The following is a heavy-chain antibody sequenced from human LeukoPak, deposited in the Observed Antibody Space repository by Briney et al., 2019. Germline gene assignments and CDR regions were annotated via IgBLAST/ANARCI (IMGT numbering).Heavy chain of an antibody. CDR1: GFTLSDYY. CDR3: ARRRDLIDY. CDR2: SSSSGTTI. V-gene: IGHV3-11*01. Sequence: NTGGSLRLSCAASGFTLSDYYMSWIRQAPGKGLEWVSYSSSSGTTIYYADSVKGRFAISRDNAKDSLYLLMNSLRAEDTAVYYCARRRDLIDYWGQGTLVTVSS. J-gene: IGHJ4*02.